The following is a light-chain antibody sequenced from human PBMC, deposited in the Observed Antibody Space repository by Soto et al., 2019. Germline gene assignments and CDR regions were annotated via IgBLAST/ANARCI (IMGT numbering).Light chain of an antibody. V-gene: IGKV3-20*01. J-gene: IGKJ1*01. Sequence: EIVLTQSPGTLSLSPGDRATLSCRASHIVTSNYLAWYQQKPGQAPRLLFFGASIRATGIPDRFSGSGSRTDFTLTISRLEPEDSAVYHCQQYGSSPTTFGQGTKVEIK. CDR3: QQYGSSPTT. CDR1: HIVTSNY. CDR2: GAS.